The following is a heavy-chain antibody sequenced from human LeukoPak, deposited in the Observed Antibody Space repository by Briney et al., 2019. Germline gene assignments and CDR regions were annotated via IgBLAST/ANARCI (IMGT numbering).Heavy chain of an antibody. CDR3: ARGPPLQWLPYFDY. CDR2: ISSSGSTI. J-gene: IGHJ4*02. CDR1: GFTFSSYE. Sequence: PGGSLRLSCAASGFTFSSYEMNWVRQAPGKGLEWVSYISSSGSTIYYADSVKGRFTISRDNAKNSLYLQMNSLRAEDTAVYYCARGPPLQWLPYFDYWGQGTLVTVSS. D-gene: IGHD3-22*01. V-gene: IGHV3-48*03.